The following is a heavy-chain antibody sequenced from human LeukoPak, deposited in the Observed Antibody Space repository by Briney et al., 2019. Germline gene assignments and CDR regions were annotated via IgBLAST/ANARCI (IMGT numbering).Heavy chain of an antibody. CDR2: ISKSGGST. CDR3: AKVSGGGLYYDGMDV. Sequence: GGSLRLSCAASGFTFNNYAMSWVRQAPGKGLEWVSGISKSGGSTYYADSVKGRFTISRDNSKNTLYLQMDSLRAEDTAVYYCAKVSGGGLYYDGMDVWGQGTTVTVSS. D-gene: IGHD3-16*01. J-gene: IGHJ6*02. CDR1: GFTFNNYA. V-gene: IGHV3-23*01.